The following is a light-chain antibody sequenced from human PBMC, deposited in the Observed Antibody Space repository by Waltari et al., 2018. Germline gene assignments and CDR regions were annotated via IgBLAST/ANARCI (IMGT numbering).Light chain of an antibody. CDR1: QSVSSN. Sequence: EIVMTQAPATLSVSPGERATRPRRARQSVSSNLAWYQQRPGPAPRLLIYGASTRATGIPARFSGSGSGTEFTLTISSLQSEDFAVYYCQQYYNWPRTFGQGTKVEI. CDR2: GAS. J-gene: IGKJ1*01. CDR3: QQYYNWPRT. V-gene: IGKV3-15*01.